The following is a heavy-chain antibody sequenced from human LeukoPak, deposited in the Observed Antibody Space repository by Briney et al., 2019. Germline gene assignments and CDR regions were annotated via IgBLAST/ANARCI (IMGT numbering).Heavy chain of an antibody. D-gene: IGHD2-2*01. CDR2: IYTSGST. V-gene: IGHV4-4*07. J-gene: IGHJ6*02. CDR1: GGSISSYY. CDR3: ARDNIVVVPAATRYYYYYGMDV. Sequence: ASETLSLTCTVSGGSISSYYWSWIRQPAGKGLEWIGRIYTSGSTNYNPSLKSRVTMSVDTSKNQFSLKLSSVTAADTAVYYCARDNIVVVPAATRYYYYYGMDVWGQGTTVTVSS.